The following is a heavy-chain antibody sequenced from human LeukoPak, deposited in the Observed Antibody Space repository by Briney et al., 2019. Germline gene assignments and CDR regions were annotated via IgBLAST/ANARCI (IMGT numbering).Heavy chain of an antibody. Sequence: GGSLRLSCAASGFTFSDYYMSWIRQAPGKGLEWVSYISSSGSTIYYADSVKGRFTISRDNAKNSLYLQMNGLRAEDTAVYYCARFSRRTNIEYGGSYYYDSSPGVYYFDYWGQGTLVTVSS. D-gene: IGHD3-22*01. CDR2: ISSSGSTI. V-gene: IGHV3-11*01. J-gene: IGHJ4*02. CDR3: ARFSRRTNIEYGGSYYYDSSPGVYYFDY. CDR1: GFTFSDYY.